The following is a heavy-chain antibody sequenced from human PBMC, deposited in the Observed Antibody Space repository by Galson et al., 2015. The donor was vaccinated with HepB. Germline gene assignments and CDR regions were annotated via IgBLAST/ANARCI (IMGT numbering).Heavy chain of an antibody. Sequence: SLRLSCAASGFTLHSYAMHWVRQAPGKGLEWVAVISYDGSNKYYADSVKGRFTISRDNSKNTLYLQMNSLRAEDTAVYYCARALTYYHDSSGYYYSEQPNEFDYWGQGTLSPSPQ. V-gene: IGHV3-30*04. D-gene: IGHD3-22*01. J-gene: IGHJ4*02. CDR3: ARALTYYHDSSGYYYSEQPNEFDY. CDR2: ISYDGSNK. CDR1: GFTLHSYA.